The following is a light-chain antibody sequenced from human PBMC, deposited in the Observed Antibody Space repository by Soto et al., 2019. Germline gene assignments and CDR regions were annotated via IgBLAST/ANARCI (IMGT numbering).Light chain of an antibody. CDR3: AAWDDSLSGVV. Sequence: QSVLTQPPSASGTPGQRVTISCSGSSSNIGSNYVSWYQQFPGTAPKLLIYINNQRPSGVPDRFSGSKSGTSASLAISGLRFEDEADYYCAAWDDSLSGVVFGGRTKLTVL. CDR1: SSNIGSNY. J-gene: IGLJ2*01. CDR2: INN. V-gene: IGLV1-47*01.